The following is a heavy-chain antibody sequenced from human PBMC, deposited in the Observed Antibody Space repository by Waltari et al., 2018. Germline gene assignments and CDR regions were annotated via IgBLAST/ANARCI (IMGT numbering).Heavy chain of an antibody. CDR2: SHHTGGP. Sequence: QVQLQESGPGLVKPSETLSLTCVVSGYSVSSNSYWAWIRQPPGKGLEWIGSSHHTGGPYNSPSLKSRVTIAIDTSKNQFSLNLISVTAADTAVYYCARVGQYCTSSSCFYWFDSWGQGALVTVSS. J-gene: IGHJ5*01. V-gene: IGHV4-38-2*01. CDR3: ARVGQYCTSSSCFYWFDS. D-gene: IGHD2-2*01. CDR1: GYSVSSNSY.